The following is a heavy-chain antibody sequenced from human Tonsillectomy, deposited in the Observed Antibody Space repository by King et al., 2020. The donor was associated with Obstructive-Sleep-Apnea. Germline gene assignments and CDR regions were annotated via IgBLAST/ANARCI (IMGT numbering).Heavy chain of an antibody. Sequence: VQLVESGGGLVQPGGSLRLSCAASEFTFSSDWMSWVRQAPGKGLEWGANIKQDGRGRYYVASVKGRFTISRDNAKNSLYLQMNSLRAEDTAVYYCVRGGGVVATFWGQGTLVTVSS. CDR1: EFTFSSDW. D-gene: IGHD2-15*01. J-gene: IGHJ4*02. V-gene: IGHV3-7*01. CDR2: IKQDGRGR. CDR3: VRGGGVVATF.